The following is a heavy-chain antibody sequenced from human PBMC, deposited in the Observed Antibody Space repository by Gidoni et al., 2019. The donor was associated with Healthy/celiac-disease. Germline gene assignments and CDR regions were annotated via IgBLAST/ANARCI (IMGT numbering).Heavy chain of an antibody. V-gene: IGHV3-21*01. CDR3: AREAPLYYDESSAYYFLDD. Sequence: EVQLVESGGGMVKPGGSLRLSCAASGLTFSSDGMNWVRQAPGQGLKWVSSISSSSSYIYYADSVKGRFNISRDNAKHSLYLQMSSLRAEDTAVYYCAREAPLYYDESSAYYFLDDWGQGTLVTVSS. D-gene: IGHD3-22*01. CDR1: GLTFSSDG. J-gene: IGHJ4*02. CDR2: ISSSSSYI.